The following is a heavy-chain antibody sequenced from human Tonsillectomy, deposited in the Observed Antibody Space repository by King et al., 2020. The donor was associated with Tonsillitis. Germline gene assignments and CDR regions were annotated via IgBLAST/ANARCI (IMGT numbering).Heavy chain of an antibody. D-gene: IGHD3/OR15-3a*01. CDR3: ASYAYTFWTSIG. Sequence: VQLQESGPGLVKPSQTLSLTCTVSGASISNGDYYWSWIRQHPGKGLEWIGYISYSGSTYYDPSLPSRVTMSVDTSKNQFSLKLSSVAAADSAVYYCASYAYTFWTSIGWGQGTLVTVSS. CDR1: GASISNGDYY. V-gene: IGHV4-31*03. CDR2: ISYSGST. J-gene: IGHJ4*02.